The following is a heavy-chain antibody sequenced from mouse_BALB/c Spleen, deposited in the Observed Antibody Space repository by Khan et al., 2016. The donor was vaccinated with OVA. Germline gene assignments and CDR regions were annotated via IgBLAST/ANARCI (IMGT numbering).Heavy chain of an antibody. CDR3: ARMSGGDFDF. V-gene: IGHV3-2*02. CDR1: GYSITSDYA. Sequence: QLEESGPGLVKPSQSLSLTCTVTGYSITSDYAWSWIRKFPGNKLEWMGYISYSGNTKYNPSFKSRISVTRDTSKNPFFLQLNYVTTEDTATSCCARMSGGDFDFWGQGTTLTVSS. J-gene: IGHJ2*01. D-gene: IGHD4-1*01. CDR2: ISYSGNT.